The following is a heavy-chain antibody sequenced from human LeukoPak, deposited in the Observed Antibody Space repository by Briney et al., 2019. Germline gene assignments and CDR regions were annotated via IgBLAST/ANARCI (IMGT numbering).Heavy chain of an antibody. CDR3: ARDQDPYGDYSRNWFDP. Sequence: GGSLRLSCAASGFTFSSYAMPWVRQAPGKGLEWVAVISYDGSNKYYADSVKGRFTISRDNSKNTLYLQMNSLRAEDTAVYYCARDQDPYGDYSRNWFDPWGQGTLVTVSS. D-gene: IGHD4-17*01. V-gene: IGHV3-30*04. CDR2: ISYDGSNK. J-gene: IGHJ5*02. CDR1: GFTFSSYA.